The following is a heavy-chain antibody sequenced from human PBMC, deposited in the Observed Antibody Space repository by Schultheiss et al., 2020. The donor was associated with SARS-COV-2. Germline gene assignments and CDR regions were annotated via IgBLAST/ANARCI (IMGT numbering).Heavy chain of an antibody. CDR1: GFTFSSYG. V-gene: IGHV3-21*01. D-gene: IGHD6-13*01. CDR3: ARELRGKQQPYYYYGMDV. J-gene: IGHJ6*02. CDR2: ISSSSSYI. Sequence: RGSLRLSCAASGFTFSSYGMHWVRQAPGKGLEWVSSISSSSSYIYYADSVKGRFTISRDNAKNSLYLQMNSLRAEDTAVYYCARELRGKQQPYYYYGMDVWGQGTTVTVSS.